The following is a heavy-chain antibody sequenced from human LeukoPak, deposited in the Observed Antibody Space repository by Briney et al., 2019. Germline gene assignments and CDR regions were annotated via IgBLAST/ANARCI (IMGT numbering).Heavy chain of an antibody. J-gene: IGHJ4*02. D-gene: IGHD5-18*01. CDR3: ARGGGYSYGPDNYFDY. V-gene: IGHV4-4*07. Sequence: SETLSLTCTVSGGSISSYYWSWIRQPAGKGLEWIGRIYTSGSTNYNPSLKSRVTMSVDTSKNQFSLKLSSVTAADTAVYYCARGGGYSYGPDNYFDYWGQGTLVTVSS. CDR2: IYTSGST. CDR1: GGSISSYY.